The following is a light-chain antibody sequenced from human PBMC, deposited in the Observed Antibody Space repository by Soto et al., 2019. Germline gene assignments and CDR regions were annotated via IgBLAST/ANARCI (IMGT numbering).Light chain of an antibody. CDR3: QQSYIWPLT. CDR1: QSISIY. CDR2: STS. J-gene: IGKJ1*01. Sequence: IEMTQSPASLSASLGDSATITCRASQSISIYLNWYQQRPGQAPSLLIYSTSSMHSGIPARFSGSGSGTDFTLTVSSLQSEDFAVYYCQQSYIWPLTFGQGTKVDIK. V-gene: IGKV1-39*01.